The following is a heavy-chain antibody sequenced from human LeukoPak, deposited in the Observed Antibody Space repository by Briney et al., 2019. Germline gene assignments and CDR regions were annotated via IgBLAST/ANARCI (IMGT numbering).Heavy chain of an antibody. J-gene: IGHJ4*02. Sequence: PSETLSLTCTVSGGSISSSSYYWGWIRQPPGKGLEWIGSIYYSGSTYYNPSLKSRVAISVDTSKNQFSLNLSSVTAADTAVYYCARDGPKDGDYAFDYWGQGTLVTVSS. CDR2: IYYSGST. CDR3: ARDGPKDGDYAFDY. CDR1: GGSISSSSYY. V-gene: IGHV4-39*07. D-gene: IGHD4-17*01.